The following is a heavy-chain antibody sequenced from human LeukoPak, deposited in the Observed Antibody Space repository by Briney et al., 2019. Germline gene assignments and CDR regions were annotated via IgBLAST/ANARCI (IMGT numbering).Heavy chain of an antibody. CDR3: ARDDYYDILTGYEFDAFDI. J-gene: IGHJ3*02. CDR1: GYTFTSYA. D-gene: IGHD3-9*01. V-gene: IGHV7-4-1*02. CDR2: INTNTGNP. Sequence: GASVKVSCKASGYTFTSYAMNWARQAPGQGLEWMGWINTNTGNPTYAQGFTGRFAFSLDTSVSTAYLQISSLKAEDTAVYYCARDDYYDILTGYEFDAFDIWGQGTMVTVSS.